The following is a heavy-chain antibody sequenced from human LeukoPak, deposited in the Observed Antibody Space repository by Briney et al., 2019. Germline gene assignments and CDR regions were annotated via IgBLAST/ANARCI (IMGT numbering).Heavy chain of an antibody. CDR2: ITWDGGSA. Sequence: PAGGSLRLSCAASGFTFDDYAMHWVRQAPGKGLEWVSFITWDGGSAYYADSVKCRFTISRDSSKNSLYLEMNSLRAEDTALYYCAKDFRRMTTVTSGAYFHYWGQGTLVTVSS. D-gene: IGHD4-17*01. V-gene: IGHV3-43D*03. J-gene: IGHJ4*02. CDR1: GFTFDDYA. CDR3: AKDFRRMTTVTSGAYFHY.